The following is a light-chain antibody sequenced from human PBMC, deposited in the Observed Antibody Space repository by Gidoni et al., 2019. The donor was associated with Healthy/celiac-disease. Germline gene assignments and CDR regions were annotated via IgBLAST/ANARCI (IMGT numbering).Light chain of an antibody. Sequence: EIVLPQSQATLSLSPGDRATLSCRASQTVSSDLAWYQQKPVQAPRLLIYDASNRATGIPARFSGSGSGTDFTLTISSLEPEDFAVYYCQQRSNWPPITFGQGTRLEIK. CDR2: DAS. CDR3: QQRSNWPPIT. J-gene: IGKJ5*01. CDR1: QTVSSD. V-gene: IGKV3-11*01.